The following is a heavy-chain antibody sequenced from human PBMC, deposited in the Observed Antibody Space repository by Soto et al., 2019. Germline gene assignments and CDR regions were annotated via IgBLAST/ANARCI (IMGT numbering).Heavy chain of an antibody. D-gene: IGHD3-3*01. J-gene: IGHJ6*02. CDR1: GFTFSSYG. Sequence: GGSLRLSCAASGFTFSSYGMHWVRQAPGKGLEWVAVIWYDGSNKYYADSVKGRFTISRDNSKNTLYLQMNSLRAEDTAVYYCASARGWSGLYYYYGMDVWGQGTTVTVSS. CDR2: IWYDGSNK. CDR3: ASARGWSGLYYYYGMDV. V-gene: IGHV3-33*01.